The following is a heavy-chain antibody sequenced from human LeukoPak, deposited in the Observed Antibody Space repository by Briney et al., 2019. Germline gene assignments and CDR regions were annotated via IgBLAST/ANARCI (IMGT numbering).Heavy chain of an antibody. CDR1: GYTFTGYY. CDR2: INPNSGGT. J-gene: IGHJ3*02. D-gene: IGHD3-22*01. CDR3: ARGLATYDSSGYTAFDI. V-gene: IGHV1-2*02. Sequence: RASVKVSCKASGYTFTGYYMHWVRQAPGQGLEWVGWINPNSGGTNYAQKFQGRVTMTRDTSISTAYMELSRLRSDDTAVYYCARGLATYDSSGYTAFDIWGHGTMVTVSS.